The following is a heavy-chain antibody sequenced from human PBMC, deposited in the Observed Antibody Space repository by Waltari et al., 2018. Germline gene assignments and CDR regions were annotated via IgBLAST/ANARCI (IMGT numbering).Heavy chain of an antibody. J-gene: IGHJ4*02. CDR2: ISSSSSII. V-gene: IGHV3-48*04. CDR1: GFTFSSYS. CDR3: ARDKIGGYYYDSSGYVLPDY. D-gene: IGHD3-22*01. Sequence: EVQLVESGGGLVQPGGSLRLSCAASGFTFSSYSMNWVRQAPGKGLEWVSYISSSSSIIYYADSVKGRFTISRYNAKNSLYLQMNSRRAEDTAVYYCARDKIGGYYYDSSGYVLPDYWGQGTLVTVSS.